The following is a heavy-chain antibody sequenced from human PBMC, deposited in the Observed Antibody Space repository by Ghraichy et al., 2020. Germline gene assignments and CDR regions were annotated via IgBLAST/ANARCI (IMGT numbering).Heavy chain of an antibody. CDR3: ARGSTTYHHDSSGMPDAFDI. D-gene: IGHD3-22*01. J-gene: IGHJ3*02. CDR2: TYSDGRT. V-gene: IGHV3-53*01. Sequence: LSLTCAASGFTVSSNYMSWVRQAPGKRLEWVSVTYSDGRTYYADSVKGRLTISRDNSKNTLYLRMNSLRAEDTAVYYCARGSTTYHHDSSGMPDAFDIWGQGTMVTVSS. CDR1: GFTVSSNY.